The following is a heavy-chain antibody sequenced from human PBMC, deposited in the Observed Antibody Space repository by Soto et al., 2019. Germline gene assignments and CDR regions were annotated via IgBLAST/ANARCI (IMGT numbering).Heavy chain of an antibody. CDR3: AKDRGVVVAAAEYFQH. CDR2: ISYDGSNK. CDR1: GFTFSSYG. D-gene: IGHD2-15*01. J-gene: IGHJ1*01. V-gene: IGHV3-30*18. Sequence: GGSLRLSCAASGFTFSSYGMHWVRQAPGKGLEWVAVISYDGSNKYYADSVKGRFTISRDNSKNTLYLQMNSLRAEDTAVYYCAKDRGVVVAAAEYFQHWGQGTLVTVSS.